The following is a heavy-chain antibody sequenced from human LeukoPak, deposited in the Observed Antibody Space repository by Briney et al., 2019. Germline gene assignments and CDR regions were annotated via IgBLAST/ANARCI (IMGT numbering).Heavy chain of an antibody. V-gene: IGHV4-31*03. J-gene: IGHJ4*02. Sequence: PSETLSLTCTVSGGSISSGGYYWSWIRQHPGKGLEWTGYIYYSGSTYYNPSLKSRLTISVDTPKNQFSLKLSSVTAADTAVYYCARSGFNYFDYWGQGTLVTVSS. D-gene: IGHD3-10*01. CDR1: GGSISSGGYY. CDR3: ARSGFNYFDY. CDR2: IYYSGST.